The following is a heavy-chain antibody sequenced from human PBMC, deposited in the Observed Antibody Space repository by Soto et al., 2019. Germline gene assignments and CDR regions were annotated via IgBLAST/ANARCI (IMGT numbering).Heavy chain of an antibody. V-gene: IGHV4-59*01. Sequence: SETLSLTCTVSGGSISSYYWSWIRQPPGKGLEWIGYIYYSGSTNYNPSLKSRVTISVDTSKNQFSLKLSSVTAADTAVYYCARDRVVRGVITYYYYYGMDVWGQGTTVT. J-gene: IGHJ6*02. CDR1: GGSISSYY. D-gene: IGHD3-10*01. CDR3: ARDRVVRGVITYYYYYGMDV. CDR2: IYYSGST.